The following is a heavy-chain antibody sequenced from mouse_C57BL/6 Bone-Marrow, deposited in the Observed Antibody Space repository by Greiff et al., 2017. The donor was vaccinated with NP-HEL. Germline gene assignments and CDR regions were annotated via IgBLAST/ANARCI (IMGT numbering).Heavy chain of an antibody. CDR3: ARHPYYGSSYYFDY. Sequence: EVKLMESGGGLVKPGGSLKLSCAASGFTFSSYTMSWVRQTPEKRLEWVATISGGGGNTYYPDSVKGRFTISRDNAKNTLYLQMSSLRSEDTALYYCARHPYYGSSYYFDYWGQGTTLTVSS. J-gene: IGHJ2*01. CDR1: GFTFSSYT. CDR2: ISGGGGNT. D-gene: IGHD1-1*01. V-gene: IGHV5-9*01.